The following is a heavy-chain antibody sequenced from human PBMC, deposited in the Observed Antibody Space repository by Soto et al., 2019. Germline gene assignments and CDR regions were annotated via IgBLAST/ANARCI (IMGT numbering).Heavy chain of an antibody. D-gene: IGHD6-19*01. Sequence: SSETLSLTCNVSGVSFDSGYHWNWIRQHPGKGLERMGYIYYTGRTSSNPSLKNRLTISIDTSETQFSLKLTSVTAADTAVYFCARGPEQFQLLWPFALSYFDSWGQGDLVTVSS. CDR2: IYYTGRT. J-gene: IGHJ4*02. V-gene: IGHV4-31*03. CDR1: GVSFDSGYH. CDR3: ARGPEQFQLLWPFALSYFDS.